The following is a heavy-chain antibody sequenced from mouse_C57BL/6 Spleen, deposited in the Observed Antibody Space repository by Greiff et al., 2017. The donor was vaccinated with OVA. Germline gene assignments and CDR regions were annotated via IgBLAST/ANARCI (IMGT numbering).Heavy chain of an antibody. CDR3: SRSSYDYDPYCYAMDY. V-gene: IGHV5-17*01. Sequence: EVKLMESGGGLVKPGGSLKLSCAASGFTFSDYGMHWVRQAPEKGLEWVAYIRSCSSTIYYADTEKGRFTISRDNAKNTLFLQMTSLRSEDKAMYYCSRSSYDYDPYCYAMDYWGQGTSVTVSS. CDR1: GFTFSDYG. D-gene: IGHD2-4*01. CDR2: IRSCSSTI. J-gene: IGHJ4*01.